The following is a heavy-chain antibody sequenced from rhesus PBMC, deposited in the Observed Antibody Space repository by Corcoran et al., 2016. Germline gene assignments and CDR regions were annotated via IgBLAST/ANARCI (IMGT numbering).Heavy chain of an antibody. Sequence: QLQLQESGPGLVKPSETLSVTCAVSGGSISSSYWSWIRQAPGKGLGWIGYIYGSGSSTNYNPSLKSRVTLSVDTSKDQLSLKLSSVTAADTAVYYCARAPLEWWSFDYWGQGVLVTVSS. CDR1: GGSISSSY. CDR2: IYGSGSST. V-gene: IGHV4-169*02. J-gene: IGHJ4*01. CDR3: ARAPLEWWSFDY. D-gene: IGHD2-39*02.